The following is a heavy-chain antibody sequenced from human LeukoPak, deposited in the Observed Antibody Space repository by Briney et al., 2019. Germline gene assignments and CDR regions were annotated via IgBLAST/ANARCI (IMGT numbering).Heavy chain of an antibody. J-gene: IGHJ6*03. Sequence: GGSLRLSCAASGFTFSSYGMHWVRQAPGKGLEWMSFIRYDASNKYYADSVKGRFIISRDNSKNTLFLQMNSLRADDTAVYYCARDNVDGSGSYYYYYYYYMDVWGKGTTVTVSS. CDR2: IRYDASNK. CDR1: GFTFSSYG. CDR3: ARDNVDGSGSYYYYYYYYMDV. V-gene: IGHV3-30*02. D-gene: IGHD3-10*01.